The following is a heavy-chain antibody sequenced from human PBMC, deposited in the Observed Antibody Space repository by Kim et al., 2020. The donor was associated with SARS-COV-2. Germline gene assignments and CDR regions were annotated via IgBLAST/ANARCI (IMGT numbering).Heavy chain of an antibody. CDR1: GYTFTSYA. CDR2: INTNTGNP. CDR3: ARRADILTGYYILFDY. Sequence: ASVKVSCKASGYTFTSYAMNWVRQAPGQGLEWMGWINTNTGNPTYAQGFTGRFVFSLDTSVSTAYLQISSLKAEDTAVYYCARRADILTGYYILFDYWGQGTLVTVSS. D-gene: IGHD3-9*01. J-gene: IGHJ4*02. V-gene: IGHV7-4-1*02.